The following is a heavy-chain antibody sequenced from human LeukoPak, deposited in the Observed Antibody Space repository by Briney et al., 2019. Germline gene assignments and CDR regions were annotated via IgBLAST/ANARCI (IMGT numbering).Heavy chain of an antibody. Sequence: PGGSLRLSCAASGNYWMHWVRQAPGKGLVWVSHINSDGSWTSYADSVKGRFTISKDSAKNTVYLQMNNLRAEDTAVYYCARGGGYYDSSGYPDYWGQGTLVTVSS. V-gene: IGHV3-74*01. D-gene: IGHD3-22*01. J-gene: IGHJ4*02. CDR3: ARGGGYYDSSGYPDY. CDR2: INSDGSWT. CDR1: GNYW.